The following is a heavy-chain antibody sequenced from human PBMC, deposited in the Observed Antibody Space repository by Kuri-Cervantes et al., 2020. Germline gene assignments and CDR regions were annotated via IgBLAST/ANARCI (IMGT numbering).Heavy chain of an antibody. CDR2: ISWNSGSI. J-gene: IGHJ6*03. CDR3: ARRYYDFWSGYHLYYYYYMDV. Sequence: SLKISCAASGFTFDDYAMHWVRQAPGKGLEWVSGISWNSGSIGYADSVKGRFTISRDNSKNTLYLQMNSLRAEDTAVYYCARRYYDFWSGYHLYYYYYMDVWGKGTTVTVSS. V-gene: IGHV3-9*01. CDR1: GFTFDDYA. D-gene: IGHD3-3*01.